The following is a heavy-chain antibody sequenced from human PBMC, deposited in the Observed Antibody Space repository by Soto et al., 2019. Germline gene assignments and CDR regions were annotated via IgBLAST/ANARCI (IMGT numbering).Heavy chain of an antibody. CDR3: TTNYYDSSGYDNWFDP. J-gene: IGHJ5*02. Sequence: VRLWRTASGFPCGDHVMSWFSQAPQKCLEWVGFIRSKAYGGTTEYAASVKGRFTISRDDSKSIAYLQMNSLKTEDTAVYYCTTNYYDSSGYDNWFDPWGQGTLVTVSS. D-gene: IGHD3-22*01. CDR1: GFPCGDHV. CDR2: IRSKAYGGTT. V-gene: IGHV3-49*03.